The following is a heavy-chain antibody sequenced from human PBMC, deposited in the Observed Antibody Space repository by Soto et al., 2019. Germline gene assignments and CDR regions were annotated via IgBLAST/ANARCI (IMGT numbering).Heavy chain of an antibody. CDR1: GVTFSDSS. D-gene: IGHD3-3*01. J-gene: IGHJ5*02. V-gene: IGHV1-69*01. Sequence: QVQLVQSGAEVKRPGSSVRVSCKASGVTFSDSSFSWVRQAPGQGLEWMGVITPIFGTSNFAQSFRGRFTIIADESTSTVYMELSSLRSEDTAVYYCARARRFVDDTRFDPWGQGTLVTVSS. CDR2: ITPIFGTS. CDR3: ARARRFVDDTRFDP.